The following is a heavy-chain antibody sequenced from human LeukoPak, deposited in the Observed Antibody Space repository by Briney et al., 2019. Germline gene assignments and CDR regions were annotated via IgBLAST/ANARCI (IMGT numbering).Heavy chain of an antibody. CDR1: GGSISSSNW. Sequence: SGTLPLTCAVSGGSISSSNWWSWVRQPPGKGLEWIGEIYHSGSTNYNPSLKSRGTISVDKSKNQFSLKLSSVTAADTAVYYCARQGDTVTTGGHPDYWGQGTLVTVSS. CDR3: ARQGDTVTTGGHPDY. J-gene: IGHJ4*02. CDR2: IYHSGST. D-gene: IGHD4-17*01. V-gene: IGHV4-4*02.